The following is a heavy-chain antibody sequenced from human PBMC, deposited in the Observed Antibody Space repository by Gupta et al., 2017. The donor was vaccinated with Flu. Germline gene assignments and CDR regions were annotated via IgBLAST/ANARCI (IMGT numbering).Heavy chain of an antibody. CDR3: ATDKMLQEGAHRYWYFDL. V-gene: IGHV3-11*05. CDR1: GFTFSDYY. Sequence: QGQLLESGGRLVKSGESLRLSCEGSGFTFSDYYMSWVRQAPGKGLEWVSYISAFGTFTSYTESVRGRFTISRDNARNTLYLQMNSLSPDDAAVYYCATDKMLQEGAHRYWYFDLWGRGTQVTVSS. D-gene: IGHD2-15*01. CDR2: ISAFGTFT. J-gene: IGHJ2*01.